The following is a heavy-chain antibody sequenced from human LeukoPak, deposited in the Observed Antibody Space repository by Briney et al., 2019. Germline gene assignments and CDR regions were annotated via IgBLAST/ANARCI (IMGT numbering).Heavy chain of an antibody. CDR3: ARDSFEDTAMVNY. D-gene: IGHD5-18*01. CDR1: GFTFSSYG. Sequence: GGSLRLSCAASGFTFSSYGMNWVRQAPGKGLEWVSSISSSSYIYYADSVKGRFTISRDNAKNSLYLQMNSLRAEDTAVYYCARDSFEDTAMVNYWGQGTLVTVSS. V-gene: IGHV3-21*01. CDR2: ISSSSYI. J-gene: IGHJ4*02.